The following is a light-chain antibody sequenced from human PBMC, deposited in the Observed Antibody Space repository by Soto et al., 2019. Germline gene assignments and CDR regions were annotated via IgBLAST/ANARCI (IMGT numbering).Light chain of an antibody. CDR1: QSVSTRY. CDR2: GAS. Sequence: IVLTQSPGTQSLSPGERATLSCRASQSVSTRYLAWYQQKRGQPPRLLIYGASSRASGIPDRFSGSGSGTDFTLTITRLEPEDFALYYCQQYDTSSIIFGQGTRLEIK. J-gene: IGKJ5*01. CDR3: QQYDTSSII. V-gene: IGKV3-20*01.